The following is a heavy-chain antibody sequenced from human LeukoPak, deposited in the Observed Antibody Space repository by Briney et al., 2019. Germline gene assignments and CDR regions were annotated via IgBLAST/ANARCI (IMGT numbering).Heavy chain of an antibody. D-gene: IGHD6-19*01. CDR2: IYYSGST. J-gene: IGHJ4*02. CDR3: VRGGWYFDY. Sequence: SETLSLTCTVSGVSISSSTYYWGWIRQPPGKGLEWIGSIYYSGSTYYNPSLKSRVTISADTSKNQFSLKLRSVTAADTAVYYCVRGGWYFDYCGQGTLVTVSS. V-gene: IGHV4-39*07. CDR1: GVSISSSTYY.